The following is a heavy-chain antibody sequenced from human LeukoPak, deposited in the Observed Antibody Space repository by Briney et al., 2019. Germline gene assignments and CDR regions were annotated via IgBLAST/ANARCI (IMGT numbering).Heavy chain of an antibody. Sequence: ASVKVSCKASGYTFTGYYMHWVRQAPGQGLEWMGIINPSGGSTSYAQKFQGRVTMTRDTSTSTVYMELSSLRSEDTAVYYCARVGVLRFLLVYWGQGTLVTVSS. V-gene: IGHV1-46*01. CDR3: ARVGVLRFLLVY. CDR2: INPSGGST. CDR1: GYTFTGYY. D-gene: IGHD3-3*01. J-gene: IGHJ4*02.